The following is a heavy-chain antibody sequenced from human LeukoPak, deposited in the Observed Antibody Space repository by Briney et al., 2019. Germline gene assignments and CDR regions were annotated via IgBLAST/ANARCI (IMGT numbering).Heavy chain of an antibody. CDR2: IRYDGSKD. D-gene: IGHD2-21*02. CDR1: GFTFSTYG. CDR3: AKVLQSHEKLVFCGGDCQNYFDP. V-gene: IGHV3-30*02. Sequence: GGSLRLSCAASGFTFSTYGMHWVRQAPGKGLEWVAFIRYDGSKDYYADSVKGRFSISRDNSKRKVYLQMNSLRPEDTAVYFCAKVLQSHEKLVFCGGDCQNYFDPWGQGTLVTVSS. J-gene: IGHJ5*02.